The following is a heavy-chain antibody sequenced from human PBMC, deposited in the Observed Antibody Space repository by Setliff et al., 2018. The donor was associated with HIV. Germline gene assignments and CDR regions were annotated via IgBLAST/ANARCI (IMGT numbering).Heavy chain of an antibody. D-gene: IGHD3-9*01. CDR1: GYIFSNFG. J-gene: IGHJ5*02. V-gene: IGHV1-18*01. CDR2: TSTHNEHT. CDR3: ARDQGRVLTGNRNWFGP. Sequence: ASVKVSCKASGYIFSNFGIFWVRQAPGQGLEWMGWTSTHNEHTNYAQTFQDRVAMTTDPSTNTVYMELRGLRSGDTAIYYCARDQGRVLTGNRNWFGPWGQGTLVTVSS.